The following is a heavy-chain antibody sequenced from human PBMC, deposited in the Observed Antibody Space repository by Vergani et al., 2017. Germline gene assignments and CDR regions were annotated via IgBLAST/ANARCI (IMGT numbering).Heavy chain of an antibody. D-gene: IGHD3-3*01. CDR1: GFKFDEYA. Sequence: EVELEEFGGGLAQPGMSLRLSCAASGFKFDEYAMHWVRQAPGKGLEWVAGISWNNNSEDYADSVEGRFTISRDNAKNSVFLQMSSLTSEDTAVYYCAKSDKRGVAIIEYFFDHWGHGSLVTVSS. V-gene: IGHV3-9*01. CDR2: ISWNNNSE. CDR3: AKSDKRGVAIIEYFFDH. J-gene: IGHJ4*01.